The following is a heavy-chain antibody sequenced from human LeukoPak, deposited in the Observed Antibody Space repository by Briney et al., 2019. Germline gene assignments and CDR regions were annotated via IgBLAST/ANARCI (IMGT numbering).Heavy chain of an antibody. Sequence: SVKVSCKASGGTFSSYAISWVRQAPGQGLEWMGGIIPIFGTANYAQKFQGRVTITTDESTSTAYMELSSLRSEDTAVYYCARGVNDDWHFYYMDVWGKGTTVTVSS. J-gene: IGHJ6*03. CDR1: GGTFSSYA. CDR3: ARGVNDDWHFYYMDV. D-gene: IGHD3-3*01. CDR2: IIPIFGTA. V-gene: IGHV1-69*05.